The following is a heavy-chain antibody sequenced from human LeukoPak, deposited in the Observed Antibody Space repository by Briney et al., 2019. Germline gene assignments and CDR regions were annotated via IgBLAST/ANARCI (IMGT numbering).Heavy chain of an antibody. CDR3: AYLSDYDFWSASSGIDY. D-gene: IGHD3-3*01. Sequence: GGSLRLSCAASGFTFSDEYMSWIRQAPGKGLEWISCVSNSGSTIYYADSLKGRFTVSRDNAKSSLSLQMNSLRVEDTAVYYCAYLSDYDFWSASSGIDYWGQGTLVTVSA. CDR1: GFTFSDEY. V-gene: IGHV3-11*04. CDR2: VSNSGSTI. J-gene: IGHJ4*02.